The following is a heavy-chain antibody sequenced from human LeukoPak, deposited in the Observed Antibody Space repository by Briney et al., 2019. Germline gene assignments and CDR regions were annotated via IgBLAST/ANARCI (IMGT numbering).Heavy chain of an antibody. CDR1: GFTFSSYG. Sequence: GGSLRLSCSAAGFTFSSYGMSWVRQAPGKGLEGISAISGRGDTTYYADSVKGRFTISRDNSKNTLYLQLSSVLAEDTALYYCANVVGSFEYWGQGTLVTVSS. CDR2: ISGRGDTT. CDR3: ANVVGSFEY. V-gene: IGHV3-23*01. J-gene: IGHJ4*02.